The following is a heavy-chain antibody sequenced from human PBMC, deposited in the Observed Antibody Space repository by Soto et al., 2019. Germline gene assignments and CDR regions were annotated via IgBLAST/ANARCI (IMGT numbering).Heavy chain of an antibody. Sequence: QVELQESGPGLVKPSQTLSLTCTVSGGSISSGGYYWSWVRQHPGKGLEWIGYIYDSGSTYYNPSIKSRVTISIDTSKNQCSLKLTSVTAADTAVYYCASQATGWYPDYWGQGTLVTVSS. V-gene: IGHV4-31*03. CDR3: ASQATGWYPDY. CDR2: IYDSGST. D-gene: IGHD6-19*01. CDR1: GGSISSGGYY. J-gene: IGHJ4*02.